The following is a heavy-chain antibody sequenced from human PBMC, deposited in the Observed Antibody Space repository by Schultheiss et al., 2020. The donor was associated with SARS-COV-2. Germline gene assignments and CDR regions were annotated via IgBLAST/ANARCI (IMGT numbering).Heavy chain of an antibody. CDR1: GFTFSSYA. Sequence: GGSLRLSCAASGFTFSSYAMSWVRQAPGKGLEWVAVISYDGSNKYYADSVKGRCTISRDNSKNTLYLQMNSLRAEDTAVYYCARDRGGNSQALIDYWGQGTLVTVSS. CDR2: ISYDGSNK. V-gene: IGHV3-30*03. CDR3: ARDRGGNSQALIDY. J-gene: IGHJ4*02. D-gene: IGHD4-23*01.